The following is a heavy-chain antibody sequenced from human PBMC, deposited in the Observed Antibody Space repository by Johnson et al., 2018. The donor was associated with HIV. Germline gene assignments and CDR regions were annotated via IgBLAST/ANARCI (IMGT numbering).Heavy chain of an antibody. J-gene: IGHJ3*02. Sequence: QVQLVESGGGVVQPGRSLRLSCAASGFTFSSYAMHWVRQAPGKGLEWVAVISYDGNNKYYADSVKGPFTISRDNSKNTLYLQMNSLRAEDTAVYYCAKDLVVVTARGAFDIWGQGAMVTVSS. V-gene: IGHV3-30-3*01. CDR2: ISYDGNNK. CDR3: AKDLVVVTARGAFDI. D-gene: IGHD2-21*02. CDR1: GFTFSSYA.